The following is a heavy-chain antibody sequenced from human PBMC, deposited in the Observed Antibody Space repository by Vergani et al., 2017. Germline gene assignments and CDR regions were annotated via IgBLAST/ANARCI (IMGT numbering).Heavy chain of an antibody. CDR1: GYTFTGYY. V-gene: IGHV1-2*02. Sequence: QVQLVQSGAEVKKPGASVKVSCKAFGYTFTGYYMHWVRPAPGQGLEWMGWINPNRGGKNYAQNVQVRVTMTRDTSLSTAYMELCRLRSDDTAGYYCARDLRSYYGHFDYWGQGTLVTGSS. CDR2: INPNRGGK. J-gene: IGHJ4*02. D-gene: IGHD1-26*01. CDR3: ARDLRSYYGHFDY.